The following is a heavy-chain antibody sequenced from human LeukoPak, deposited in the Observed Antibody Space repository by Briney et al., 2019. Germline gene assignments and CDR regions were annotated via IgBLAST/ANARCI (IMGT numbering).Heavy chain of an antibody. CDR3: ARDLSYYDILTGYPNLDY. CDR2: ISGGGNNR. V-gene: IGHV3-23*01. Sequence: PGGSLRLSCAASGFTFSNFAVSWVRQAPGKGLEWVSAISGGGNNRYYADYVKGRFTISRDNAKNSLYLQMNSLRAEDTAVYYCARDLSYYDILTGYPNLDYWGQGTLVTVSS. CDR1: GFTFSNFA. D-gene: IGHD3-9*01. J-gene: IGHJ4*02.